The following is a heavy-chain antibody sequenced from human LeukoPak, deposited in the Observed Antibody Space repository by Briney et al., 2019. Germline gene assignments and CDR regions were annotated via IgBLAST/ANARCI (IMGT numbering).Heavy chain of an antibody. J-gene: IGHJ4*02. CDR3: ARHFGSGSYYRRGFDY. D-gene: IGHD3-10*01. CDR2: TYYSGST. V-gene: IGHV4-59*08. Sequence: SETLSLTCTVSGGSISSYYWSWLRQPPGKGLEWIGYTYYSGSTNYNPSLKSRVTISVDTSKNQFSLKLSSVTAVDTAVYYCARHFGSGSYYRRGFDYWGQGTLVTVSS. CDR1: GGSISSYY.